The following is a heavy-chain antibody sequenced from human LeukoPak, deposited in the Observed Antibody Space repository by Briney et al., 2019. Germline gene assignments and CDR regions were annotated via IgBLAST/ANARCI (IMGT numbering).Heavy chain of an antibody. J-gene: IGHJ6*02. D-gene: IGHD3-22*01. V-gene: IGHV1-69*13. CDR3: ARSGARDSSGYDYYYGMDV. Sequence: SVKVSCKASGGTFSSYAISWVRQAPGQGLEWMGGIIPIFGTANYAQKFQGRVAITADESTSTAYMELSSLRSEDTAVYYCARSGARDSSGYDYYYGMDVWGQGTTVTVSS. CDR1: GGTFSSYA. CDR2: IIPIFGTA.